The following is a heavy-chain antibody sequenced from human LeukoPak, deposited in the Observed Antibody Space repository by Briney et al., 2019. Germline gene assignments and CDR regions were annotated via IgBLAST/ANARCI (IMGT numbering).Heavy chain of an antibody. Sequence: SETLSLTCAVYGGSFSGYYWSWLRQPPGKGLEWIGEINHSGSTNYNPSLKSRVTISVDTSKNQFSLKLSAVTAADTAVYYCARQATRGVVVIASGAFDIWGQGTMVTVSS. J-gene: IGHJ3*02. CDR2: INHSGST. D-gene: IGHD2-21*01. V-gene: IGHV4-34*01. CDR1: GGSFSGYY. CDR3: ARQATRGVVVIASGAFDI.